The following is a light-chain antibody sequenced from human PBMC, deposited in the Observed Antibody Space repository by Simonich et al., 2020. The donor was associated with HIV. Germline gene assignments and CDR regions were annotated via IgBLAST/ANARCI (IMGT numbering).Light chain of an antibody. CDR2: STN. Sequence: QTVVTQEPSFSVSPGGTVTLTCGLSSGSVSTSYYTSWYQQTPGQAPRTLIYSTNTRSAVVPDRFSGSILGSKAALTITGAQADDESDYYCVLYMGSGISVFGGGTKLTVL. CDR1: SGSVSTSYY. V-gene: IGLV8-61*01. CDR3: VLYMGSGISV. J-gene: IGLJ3*02.